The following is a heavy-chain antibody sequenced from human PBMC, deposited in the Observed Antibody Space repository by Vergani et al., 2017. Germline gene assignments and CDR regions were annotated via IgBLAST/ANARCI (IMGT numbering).Heavy chain of an antibody. D-gene: IGHD3-3*01. CDR3: AGLHLRERTYYDFWSGYFFDY. CDR1: GYSFTSYW. V-gene: IGHV5-51*01. Sequence: EVQLVQSGAEVKKPGESLKISCKGSGYSFTSYWIGWVRQMPGKGLEWMGIIYPGDSDTRYSQSFQGQVTISADKSISTAYLQWSSLKASDTAMYYCAGLHLRERTYYDFWSGYFFDYWGQGTLVTVSS. CDR2: IYPGDSDT. J-gene: IGHJ4*02.